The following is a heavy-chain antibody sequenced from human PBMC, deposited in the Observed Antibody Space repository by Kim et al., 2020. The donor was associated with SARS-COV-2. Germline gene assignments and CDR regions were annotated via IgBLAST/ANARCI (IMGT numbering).Heavy chain of an antibody. CDR2: IIPLFGIT. D-gene: IGHD3-16*01. J-gene: IGHJ6*02. CDR3: ARDRSGYTYDYEGLDV. CDR1: GGSFGSYA. Sequence: SVKVSCKASGGSFGSYAFTWVRQAPGQGLEWMGGIIPLFGITNYAQRLQDRVTISADKLTTTVYMELRSLTADDTAVYYCARDRSGYTYDYEGLDVWGQGTTVTVSS. V-gene: IGHV1-69*10.